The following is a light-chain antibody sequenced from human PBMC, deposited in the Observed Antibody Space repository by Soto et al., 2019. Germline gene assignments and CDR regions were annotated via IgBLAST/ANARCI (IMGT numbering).Light chain of an antibody. V-gene: IGKV1-5*03. Sequence: DIQMTHSPSTLSASVGDRVTITCRASQSISSWLAWYQQKPGKAPKLLIYKASTLKSGVPSRFSGSGSGTEFTLTISSLQPDDFATYYCQNYNSNSEACGQGTKGDIK. CDR2: KAS. J-gene: IGKJ1*01. CDR1: QSISSW. CDR3: QNYNSNSEA.